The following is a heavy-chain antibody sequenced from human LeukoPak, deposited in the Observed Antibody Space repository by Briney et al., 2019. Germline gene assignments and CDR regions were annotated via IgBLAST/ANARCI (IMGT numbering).Heavy chain of an antibody. CDR1: GYTFTSYY. D-gene: IGHD4-17*01. J-gene: IGHJ4*02. CDR2: INPTNGGT. CDR3: AREHDYGDSLFDY. V-gene: IGHV1-46*01. Sequence: ASVKVSCKASGYTFTSYYMHWVRQAPGQGLEWMGIINPTNGGTSHAQKFQGRVTMTRDTSTSTVYMELRSLRSDDTAVYYCAREHDYGDSLFDYWGQGTLVTVSS.